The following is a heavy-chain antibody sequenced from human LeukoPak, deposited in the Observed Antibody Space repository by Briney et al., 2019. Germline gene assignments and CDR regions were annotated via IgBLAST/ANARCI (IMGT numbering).Heavy chain of an antibody. J-gene: IGHJ1*01. CDR2: INPSGGST. D-gene: IGHD3-3*01. Sequence: ASVKVSCKASGYTFTSYYMHWVRQAPGQGLEWMGIINPSGGSTSYAQKFQGRVTMTRDTSTSTVHMELSSLRSEDTAVYYCAIQKGTIFGDVSPLSKHFHHWGQGTLVTVSS. CDR3: AIQKGTIFGDVSPLSKHFHH. CDR1: GYTFTSYY. V-gene: IGHV1-46*01.